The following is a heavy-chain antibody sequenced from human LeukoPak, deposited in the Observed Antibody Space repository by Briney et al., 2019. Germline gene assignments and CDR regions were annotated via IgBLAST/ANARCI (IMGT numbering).Heavy chain of an antibody. V-gene: IGHV3-23*01. CDR2: ISGSGGST. D-gene: IGHD3-10*01. CDR1: GFTFSSYA. CDR3: AKDPRGPYYFDY. J-gene: IGHJ4*02. Sequence: PGGSLRLSCAASGFTFSSYAMSWVRQAPGKGLEWVSAISGSGGSTYYADSVKGRFTISRDNSKNTLCLQMSSLRAEDTAVYYCAKDPRGPYYFDYWGQGTLVTVSS.